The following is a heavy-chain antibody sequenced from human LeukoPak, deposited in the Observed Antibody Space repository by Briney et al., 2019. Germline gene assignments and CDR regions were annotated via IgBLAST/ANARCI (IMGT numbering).Heavy chain of an antibody. J-gene: IGHJ4*02. D-gene: IGHD3-3*01. CDR2: MRYDGSNK. Sequence: PGGSLRLSCAASGFTFSSYGMHWVRQAPGKGLEWVAFMRYDGSNKYYADSVEGRFTISRDNSKNTLYLQMNSLRAEDTAVYYCAKDREAIFGVVINSDYWGQGTLVTVSS. CDR3: AKDREAIFGVVINSDY. CDR1: GFTFSSYG. V-gene: IGHV3-30*02.